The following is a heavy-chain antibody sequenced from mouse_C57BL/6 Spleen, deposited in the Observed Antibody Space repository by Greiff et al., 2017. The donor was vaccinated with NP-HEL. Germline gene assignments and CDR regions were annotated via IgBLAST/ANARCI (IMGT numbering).Heavy chain of an antibody. Sequence: QVQLQQSGAELVKPGASVKISCKASGYAFSSYWMNWVKQRPGKGLEWIGQIYPGDGDTNYNGKFKGKATLTADKSSSTAYMQLSSLTSEDSAVYFCARYDYDLGAMDYWGQGTSVTVSS. CDR2: IYPGDGDT. CDR1: GYAFSSYW. D-gene: IGHD2-4*01. J-gene: IGHJ4*01. V-gene: IGHV1-80*01. CDR3: ARYDYDLGAMDY.